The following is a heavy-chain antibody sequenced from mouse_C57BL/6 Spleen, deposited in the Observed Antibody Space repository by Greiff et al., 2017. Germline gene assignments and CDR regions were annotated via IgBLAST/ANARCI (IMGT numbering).Heavy chain of an antibody. V-gene: IGHV1-50*01. CDR3: ASPYYYGSSLDY. D-gene: IGHD1-1*01. CDR2: IDPSDSYT. J-gene: IGHJ2*01. CDR1: GYTFTSYW. Sequence: QVQLQQPGAELVKPGASVKLSCKASGYTFTSYWMQWVKQRPGQGLEWIGEIDPSDSYTNYNQKFKGKATLTVETSSSTAYMQLSSLTSEDSAVYYCASPYYYGSSLDYWGQGTTLTVSS.